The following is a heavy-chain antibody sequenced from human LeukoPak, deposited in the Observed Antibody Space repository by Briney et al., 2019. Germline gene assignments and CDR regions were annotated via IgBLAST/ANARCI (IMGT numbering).Heavy chain of an antibody. D-gene: IGHD6-13*01. CDR3: VRESVQQLSP. Sequence: GGSLRLSCAASGFTFSTYSMNWVRQAPGKGLEWISYISSSSTAIYYADSVKGRFTISRDNAKSSLYLQMNSLRAEDTAVYYCVRESVQQLSPWGQGALVTVSS. CDR2: ISSSSTAI. V-gene: IGHV3-48*01. J-gene: IGHJ5*02. CDR1: GFTFSTYS.